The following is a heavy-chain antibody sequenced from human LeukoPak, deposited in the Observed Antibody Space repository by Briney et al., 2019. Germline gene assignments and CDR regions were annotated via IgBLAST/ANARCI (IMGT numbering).Heavy chain of an antibody. J-gene: IGHJ4*02. CDR1: GFAFINAW. V-gene: IGHV3-15*01. D-gene: IGHD1-26*01. CDR3: TTDGVGVEGATYDN. Sequence: GGSLRLSCAASGFAFINAWMAWVRQAPGKGLEWVGRIKAKAHGGTIEYAAPVKGRFTISRDDSKNTLCLQMNSLKTEDTAVYYCTTDGVGVEGATYDNWGQGTLVSVSS. CDR2: IKAKAHGGTI.